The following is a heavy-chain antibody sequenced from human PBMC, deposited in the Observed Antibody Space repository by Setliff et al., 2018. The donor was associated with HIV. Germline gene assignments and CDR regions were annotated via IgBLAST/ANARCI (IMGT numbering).Heavy chain of an antibody. V-gene: IGHV4-38-2*01. CDR1: AYSISSGYY. CDR3: ARVSSTYWYSIFRNYYYHMDV. CDR2: IYHSGST. J-gene: IGHJ6*03. D-gene: IGHD2-8*02. Sequence: SETLSLTCAVSAYSISSGYYWGWIRQPPGKGLEWIGSIYHSGSTYYNPSLMSRVTISVDTSKNQFSLKLRSVTAADTAVYYCARVSSTYWYSIFRNYYYHMDVWGKGTTVTVSS.